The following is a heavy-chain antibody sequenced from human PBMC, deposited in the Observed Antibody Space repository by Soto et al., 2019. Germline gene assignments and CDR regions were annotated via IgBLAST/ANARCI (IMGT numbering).Heavy chain of an antibody. CDR3: LRSKGGYSYGTPFDY. Sequence: LRLSCAASGFTFDDYAMYWVRQVLGKGLEWVSSISWNSGNIGYADSVKGRFTTSRDNAENSLYLQMNSLRPEDTALYYCLRSKGGYSYGTPFDYWGQGTLVTVSS. V-gene: IGHV3-9*01. D-gene: IGHD5-18*01. CDR1: GFTFDDYA. J-gene: IGHJ4*02. CDR2: ISWNSGNI.